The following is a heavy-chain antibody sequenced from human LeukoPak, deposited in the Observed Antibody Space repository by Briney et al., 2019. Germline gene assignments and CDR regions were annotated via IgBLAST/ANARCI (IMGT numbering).Heavy chain of an antibody. V-gene: IGHV3-7*03. J-gene: IGHJ4*02. CDR1: GFTFSSQW. CDR2: VNQGGTQK. D-gene: IGHD3-22*01. Sequence: GGSLRLSCAASGFTFSSQWMSWVRQAPGKGLEWVAIVNQGGTQKYYVDSVKGRFTISRDNAENSLYLQMNSLRAEDTAVYYCAKDPQWLLLRIGDYFDYWGQGTLVTVSS. CDR3: AKDPQWLLLRIGDYFDY.